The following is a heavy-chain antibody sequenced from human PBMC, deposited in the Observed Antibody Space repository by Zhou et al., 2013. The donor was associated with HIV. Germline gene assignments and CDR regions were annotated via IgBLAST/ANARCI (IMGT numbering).Heavy chain of an antibody. CDR2: IIPILGIA. CDR1: GGTFSSYA. CDR3: ARDRDGIVATITGFDY. D-gene: IGHD5-12*01. Sequence: QVQLVQSGAEVKKPGSSVKVSCKASGGTFSSYAISWVRQAPGQGLEWMGRIIPILGIANYAQKFQGRVTITADKSTSTAYMELSSLRSEDTAVYYCARDRDGIVATITGFDYWGQGTLVTVSS. V-gene: IGHV1-69*04. J-gene: IGHJ4*02.